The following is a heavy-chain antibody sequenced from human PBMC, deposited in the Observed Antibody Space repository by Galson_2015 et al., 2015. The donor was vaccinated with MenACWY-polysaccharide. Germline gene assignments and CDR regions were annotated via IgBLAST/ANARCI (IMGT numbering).Heavy chain of an antibody. CDR2: ISGDGGST. V-gene: IGHV3-43*02. Sequence: SLRLSCAASGFTFDDCAMHWVRQAPGKGLEWVSLISGDGGSTYYADSVKGRFTISRDNSKNSLYLQMNSLRTEDTALYYCAKDNWLGGGQQLDKGGMDVWGQGTTVTVSS. D-gene: IGHD6-13*01. J-gene: IGHJ6*02. CDR3: AKDNWLGGGQQLDKGGMDV. CDR1: GFTFDDCA.